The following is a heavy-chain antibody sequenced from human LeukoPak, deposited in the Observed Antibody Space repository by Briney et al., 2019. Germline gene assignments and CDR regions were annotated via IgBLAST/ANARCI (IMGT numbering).Heavy chain of an antibody. CDR1: GYTFTGFH. Sequence: ASVKVPCKASGYTFTGFHIHWVRQAPGQGLEYMGWINPNSGDTNYSQKFQGRVTMTRDTSISTAYMELGSLRFDDTAVYYCTTSQGDPFDYWGQGTLVTVSS. J-gene: IGHJ4*02. V-gene: IGHV1-2*02. D-gene: IGHD3-16*01. CDR2: INPNSGDT. CDR3: TTSQGDPFDY.